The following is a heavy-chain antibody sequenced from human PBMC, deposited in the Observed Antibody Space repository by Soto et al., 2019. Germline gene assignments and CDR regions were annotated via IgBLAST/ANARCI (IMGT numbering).Heavy chain of an antibody. CDR1: GFTFSSYS. V-gene: IGHV3-21*01. J-gene: IGHJ4*02. CDR3: ARDRYYGEYPTPPLLDY. CDR2: ISSSSSYI. Sequence: PGGSLRLSCAASGFTFSSYSMNWVRQAPGKGLEWVSSISSSSSYIYYADSLKGRFTISRDNAKNSLYLQMNSLRAEDTSVYYCARDRYYGEYPTPPLLDYWGQGTLVTVSS. D-gene: IGHD4-17*01.